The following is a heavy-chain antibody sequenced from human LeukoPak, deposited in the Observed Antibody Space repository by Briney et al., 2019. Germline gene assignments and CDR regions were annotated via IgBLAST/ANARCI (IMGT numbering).Heavy chain of an antibody. V-gene: IGHV1-18*01. CDR2: ISAYNGNT. Sequence: ASVKVSCKASGYTFTSYGISWVRQAPGQGLEWMGWISAYNGNTNYAQKLQGRVTMTTDTSTSTAYMELRSLRSDDTAVYYCARDRQYYDFWSGYCAPAGDVGFDPWGQGTLVTVSS. D-gene: IGHD3-3*01. CDR1: GYTFTSYG. J-gene: IGHJ5*02. CDR3: ARDRQYYDFWSGYCAPAGDVGFDP.